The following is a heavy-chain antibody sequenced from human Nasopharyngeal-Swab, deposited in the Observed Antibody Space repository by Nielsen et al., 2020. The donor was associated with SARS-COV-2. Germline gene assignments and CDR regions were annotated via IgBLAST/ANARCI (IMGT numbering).Heavy chain of an antibody. D-gene: IGHD4-17*01. CDR1: GFTFTSFA. V-gene: IGHV1-58*01. J-gene: IGHJ4*02. CDR3: AADTGAYGDYQPFDY. CDR2: IVVGSGNT. Sequence: SVKVSCKASGFTFTSFAVQWVRQARGQRLEWIGWIVVGSGNTNYAQKFQERVTITRDMSTSTAYMELSSLRSEDTAVYYCAADTGAYGDYQPFDYWGQGTLVTVSS.